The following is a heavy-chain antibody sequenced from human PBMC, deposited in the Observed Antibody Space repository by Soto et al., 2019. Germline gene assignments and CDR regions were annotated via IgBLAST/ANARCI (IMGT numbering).Heavy chain of an antibody. J-gene: IGHJ4*02. CDR3: AREGTGTGYFDY. Sequence: SVKVSCKASGYTFTSYTISWVRQAPGQGLEWMGRIIPILGIANYAQKFQGRVTITADKSTSTAYMELSSLRSEDTAVYYCAREGTGTGYFDYWGQGTLVTVSS. V-gene: IGHV1-69*04. CDR1: GYTFTSYT. D-gene: IGHD1-1*01. CDR2: IIPILGIA.